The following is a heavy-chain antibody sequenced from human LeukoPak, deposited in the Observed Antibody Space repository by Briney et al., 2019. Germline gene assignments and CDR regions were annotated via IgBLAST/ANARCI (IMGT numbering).Heavy chain of an antibody. D-gene: IGHD1-26*01. CDR3: ARGPAKDRRWEY. CDR1: GGSFSGYY. V-gene: IGHV4-34*01. J-gene: IGHJ4*02. CDR2: INHSGSA. Sequence: PSETLSLTCAVYGGSFSGYYWSWIRQPPGKGLEWIGEINHSGSAKYNPSLKSRVTISVDRSKNQFSLKLSSVTAADTAVYYCARGPAKDRRWEYWGQGTLVTVSS.